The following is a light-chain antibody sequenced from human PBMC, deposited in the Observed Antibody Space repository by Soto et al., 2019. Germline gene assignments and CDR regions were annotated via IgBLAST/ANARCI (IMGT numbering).Light chain of an antibody. V-gene: IGKV3-20*01. CDR2: GAS. CDR3: QQYGSSPLT. J-gene: IGKJ4*01. Sequence: EIVLTQSPGTLSLSPGERATLSCRASQSVSSSYLAWYQQIPGQAPRLLISGASGRATGTPDRFSGSASGTDFTLTISRLEPEDFAVYYCQQYGSSPLTFGGGTKVDIK. CDR1: QSVSSSY.